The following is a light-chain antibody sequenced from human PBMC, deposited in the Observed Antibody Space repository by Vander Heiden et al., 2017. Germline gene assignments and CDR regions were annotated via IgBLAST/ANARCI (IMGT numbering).Light chain of an antibody. J-gene: IGLJ1*01. CDR2: EVN. CDR3: SSYAGGYTYV. Sequence: SALTQPPSASGSPGQSVTISCPGPSSDIGIYNYVSWYQQHPGEAPKLIIFEVNKRPSGVPDRFSGSKSGNTASLTVSGLQPEDDADYFCSSYAGGYTYVFGTGTTVTVL. CDR1: SSDIGIYNY. V-gene: IGLV2-8*01.